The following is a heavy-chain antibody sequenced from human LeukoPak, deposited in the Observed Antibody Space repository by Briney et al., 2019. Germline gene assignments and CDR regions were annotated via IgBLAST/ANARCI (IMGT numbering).Heavy chain of an antibody. D-gene: IGHD5-24*01. Sequence: GGSLRLSCAASGFIVSSNYMSWVRQAPGKGLEWVSVIYSGGSTYYADSVKGRFTISRDNSENTLYLQMNSLRAEDTAVYYCARERTATSYFDYWGQGTLVTVSS. CDR1: GFIVSSNY. J-gene: IGHJ4*02. CDR2: IYSGGST. V-gene: IGHV3-53*01. CDR3: ARERTATSYFDY.